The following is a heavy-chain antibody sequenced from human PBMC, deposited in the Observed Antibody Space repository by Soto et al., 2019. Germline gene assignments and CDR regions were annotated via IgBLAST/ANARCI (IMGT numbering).Heavy chain of an antibody. D-gene: IGHD2-21*02. CDR1: GGSFSGYY. CDR3: ARADRTLVTSYSLDV. V-gene: IGHV4-34*01. CDR2: INHSGTI. J-gene: IGHJ6*02. Sequence: PWETLSLTCAVYGGSFSGYYWTWIRQPPGKGLEWIGEINHSGTINFNPSLKSRLTISLDTSKKHFSLKLSSVTDADTAAYYCARADRTLVTSYSLDVWGQGTTVTVSS.